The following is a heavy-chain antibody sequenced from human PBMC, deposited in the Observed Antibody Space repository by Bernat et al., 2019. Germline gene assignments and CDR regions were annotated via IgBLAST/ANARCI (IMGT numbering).Heavy chain of an antibody. J-gene: IGHJ4*02. D-gene: IGHD3-22*01. CDR2: IRSDGSDK. CDR3: AKGVSDSSGYKCDY. CDR1: GFTLSTYG. V-gene: IGHV3-30*02. Sequence: QVQLVESGGGVVQPGGSLRLSCAASGFTLSTYGMHWVRQAPGKGLEWVTFIRSDGSDKYYADSVKGRFTISRDNSKNTLYLQMNSLTVEDTAVYYCAKGVSDSSGYKCDYWDRGTLVLVSS.